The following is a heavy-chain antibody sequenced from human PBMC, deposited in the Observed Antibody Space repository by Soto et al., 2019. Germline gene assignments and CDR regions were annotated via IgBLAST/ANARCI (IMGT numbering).Heavy chain of an antibody. Sequence: PSETLSLTCAVYGGSFSRYYWTWIRQPPGKGLEWIGEINHSGSTNCNPSLKSRVTISVDTSKNQFSLKLTSVTAADAAVYYCARGRDDSADYYYSAMDAWGRGTKVTVSS. D-gene: IGHD3-22*01. CDR2: INHSGST. V-gene: IGHV4-34*01. CDR1: GGSFSRYY. J-gene: IGHJ6*02. CDR3: ARGRDDSADYYYSAMDA.